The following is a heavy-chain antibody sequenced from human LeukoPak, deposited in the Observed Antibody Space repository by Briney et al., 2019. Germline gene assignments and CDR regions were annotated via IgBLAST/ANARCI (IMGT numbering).Heavy chain of an antibody. CDR3: ARGTAGRPPYYFDF. CDR2: FCTSGN. CDR1: GGSISSASHY. D-gene: IGHD6-6*01. J-gene: IGHJ4*02. Sequence: PSQTLSLTCTVSGGSISSASHYWGWIRQPAGKGLGWIGRFCTSGNNYNPSLKSRVTLSADTSKNQFSLMLRSVTAADTAGYYCARGTAGRPPYYFDFWGEGTLVTVSS. V-gene: IGHV4-61*02.